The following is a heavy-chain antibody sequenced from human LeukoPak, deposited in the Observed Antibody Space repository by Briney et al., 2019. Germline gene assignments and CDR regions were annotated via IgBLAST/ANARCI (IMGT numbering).Heavy chain of an antibody. CDR3: AKDIVVVPAATRGVY. J-gene: IGHJ4*02. Sequence: AGGSLRLSXAASGFTFSSYAMSWVRQAPGKGLEWVSAISGSGGSTYYADSVKGRFTISRDNSKNTLYLQMNSLRAEDTAVYYCAKDIVVVPAATRGVYWGQGTLVTVSS. CDR1: GFTFSSYA. D-gene: IGHD2-2*01. CDR2: ISGSGGST. V-gene: IGHV3-23*01.